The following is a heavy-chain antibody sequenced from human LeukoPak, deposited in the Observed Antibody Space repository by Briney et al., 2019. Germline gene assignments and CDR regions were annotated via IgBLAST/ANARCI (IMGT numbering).Heavy chain of an antibody. D-gene: IGHD6-6*01. Sequence: PGGSLRLSCAASGFTFSSYAMHWVRQAPGKGLEWVAVISYDGSNKYYADSVKGRFTISRDNSKNTLYLQMNSLRAEDTAVYYCARSSSSSVAFDIWGQGTMVTVSS. CDR1: GFTFSSYA. CDR3: ARSSSSSVAFDI. CDR2: ISYDGSNK. V-gene: IGHV3-30-3*01. J-gene: IGHJ3*02.